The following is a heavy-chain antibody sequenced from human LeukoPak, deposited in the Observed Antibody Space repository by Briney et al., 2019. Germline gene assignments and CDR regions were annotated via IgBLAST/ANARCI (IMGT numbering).Heavy chain of an antibody. D-gene: IGHD6-13*01. Sequence: SGGSLRLSCAASGFTFSSYAMSWVRQAPGKGLEWVSAISGSGGSTYYADSVKGRFTISRDNSKNTLYLQMNSLRAEDTAVYYCAKEIGKQQLVSGGLGFDYWGQGTLVTVSS. CDR1: GFTFSSYA. J-gene: IGHJ4*02. CDR3: AKEIGKQQLVSGGLGFDY. V-gene: IGHV3-23*01. CDR2: ISGSGGST.